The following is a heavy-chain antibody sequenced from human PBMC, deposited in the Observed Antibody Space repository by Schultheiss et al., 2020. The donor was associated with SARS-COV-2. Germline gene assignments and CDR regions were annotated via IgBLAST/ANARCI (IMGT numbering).Heavy chain of an antibody. J-gene: IGHJ4*02. CDR2: VGGDGTST. CDR1: GFTFSNAW. D-gene: IGHD3-16*01. Sequence: GGSLRLSCAASGFTFSNAWMSWVRQAPGKGLEWVARVGGDGTSTAYADDVKGRFTISRDHAKNTLFLQWNSPRADDTAVYYCTRGETRVWGPFDYWGRGALVTGSS. V-gene: IGHV3-74*01. CDR3: TRGETRVWGPFDY.